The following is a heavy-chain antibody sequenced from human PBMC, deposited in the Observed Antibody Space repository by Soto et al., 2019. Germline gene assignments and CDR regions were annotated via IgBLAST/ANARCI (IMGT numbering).Heavy chain of an antibody. CDR1: GGSISSGNW. V-gene: IGHV4-4*02. CDR2: IYHSGST. CDR3: ARVSGSYYYGMDV. D-gene: IGHD1-26*01. Sequence: SETLSLTCAVSGGSISSGNWWSWVRQPPGKGLEWIGEIYHSGSTNYNPSLKSRVTISVDKSKNQFSLKLSSVTAADTAVYYCARVSGSYYYGMDVWGQGTTVTVS. J-gene: IGHJ6*02.